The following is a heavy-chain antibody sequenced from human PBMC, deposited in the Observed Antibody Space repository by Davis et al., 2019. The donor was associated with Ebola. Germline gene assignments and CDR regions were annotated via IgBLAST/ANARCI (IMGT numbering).Heavy chain of an antibody. CDR1: GGTFSSYA. V-gene: IGHV1-69*04. J-gene: IGHJ6*02. CDR2: IIPILGIA. CDR3: ARDLRYYYGMDV. Sequence: SVKVSCKASGGTFSSYAISWVRQAPGQGLEWMGRIIPILGIANYAQKFQGRVTITADKSTSTAYMELSSLRSEDTAVYYCARDLRYYYGMDVWGQGTTVTVSS.